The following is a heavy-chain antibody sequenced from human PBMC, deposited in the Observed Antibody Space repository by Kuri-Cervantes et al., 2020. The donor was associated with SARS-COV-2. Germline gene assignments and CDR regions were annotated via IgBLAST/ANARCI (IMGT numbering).Heavy chain of an antibody. Sequence: GGSLRLSCAASGFTFSSYGMHWVRQAPGKGLEWVAVISYDGSNKYYADSVKGRFTISRDNSKNTLCLQMNSLRAEDTAVYYCAKEYYDFWSGYYYYYMDVWGQGTLVTVSS. CDR3: AKEYYDFWSGYYYYYMDV. D-gene: IGHD3-3*01. CDR1: GFTFSSYG. CDR2: ISYDGSNK. V-gene: IGHV3-30*18. J-gene: IGHJ6*03.